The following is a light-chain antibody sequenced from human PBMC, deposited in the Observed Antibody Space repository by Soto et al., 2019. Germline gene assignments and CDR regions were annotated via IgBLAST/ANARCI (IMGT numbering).Light chain of an antibody. CDR3: QQYNNVHTWR. V-gene: IGKV3-15*01. CDR1: QSVSSN. Sequence: LSVSPGEIAILSCRASQSVSSNLAWYQQKPGQAPRLLIYGASTRATGIPARFSGSGSGTEFTLTISSLQSEDFAVYYCQQYNNVHTWRFAQGTIVDIK. CDR2: GAS. J-gene: IGKJ1*01.